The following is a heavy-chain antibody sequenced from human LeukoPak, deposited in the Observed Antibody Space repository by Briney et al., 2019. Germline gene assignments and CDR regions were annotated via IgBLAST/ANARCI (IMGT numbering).Heavy chain of an antibody. J-gene: IGHJ4*02. CDR2: IRYDGSNK. CDR1: GFTFSNYG. Sequence: GGSLRLSCAASGFTFSNYGMHWVRQAPGKGLEWVAFIRYDGSNKYYADSVKGRFTISRDNSKNTLYLQMNSLRAEDTAVYCCAKECTVAGCFDYWGQGTLVTVSS. CDR3: AKECTVAGCFDY. V-gene: IGHV3-30*02. D-gene: IGHD6-19*01.